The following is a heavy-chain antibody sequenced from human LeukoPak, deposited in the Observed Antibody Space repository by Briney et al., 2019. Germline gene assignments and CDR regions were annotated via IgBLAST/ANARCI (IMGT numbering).Heavy chain of an antibody. CDR1: GGTFSSYA. V-gene: IGHV1-69*05. J-gene: IGHJ4*02. CDR2: IIPIFGTA. Sequence: SVKVSCKASGGTFSSYAISWVRQAPGQGLEWMGGIIPIFGTANYAQKFQGRVTMTRDMSTSTVYMELSSLRSEDTAVYYCARDQGYGDYGDYWGQGTLVTVSS. D-gene: IGHD4-17*01. CDR3: ARDQGYGDYGDY.